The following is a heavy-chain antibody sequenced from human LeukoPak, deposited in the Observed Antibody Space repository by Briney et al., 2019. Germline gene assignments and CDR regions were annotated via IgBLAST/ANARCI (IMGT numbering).Heavy chain of an antibody. J-gene: IGHJ5*02. CDR3: AKNYYAGAYYGWFAP. Sequence: PGGSLRLSCAASGFTFSNYWMSWVRQAPGKGLEWVANIKQDGSDKYYVDSVKGRFTISRDNAKNSLYLQMNSLRAEDTAVYYCAKNYYAGAYYGWFAPWGQGTLVTVAS. CDR2: IKQDGSDK. CDR1: GFTFSNYW. V-gene: IGHV3-7*01. D-gene: IGHD1-26*01.